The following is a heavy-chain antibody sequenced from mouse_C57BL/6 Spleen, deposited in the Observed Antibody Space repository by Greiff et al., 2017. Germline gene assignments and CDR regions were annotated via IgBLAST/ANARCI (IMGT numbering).Heavy chain of an antibody. J-gene: IGHJ2*01. V-gene: IGHV14-4*01. D-gene: IGHD1-1*01. CDR1: GFNIKDDY. CDR3: TTDGYYGVYYFDY. CDR2: IDPENGDT. Sequence: VQLKESGAELVRPGASVKLSCTASGFNIKDDYMHWVKQRPEQGLEWIGWIDPENGDTEYASKFQGKATITADTSSNTAYLQLSSLTSEDTAVYYCTTDGYYGVYYFDYWGQGTTLTVSS.